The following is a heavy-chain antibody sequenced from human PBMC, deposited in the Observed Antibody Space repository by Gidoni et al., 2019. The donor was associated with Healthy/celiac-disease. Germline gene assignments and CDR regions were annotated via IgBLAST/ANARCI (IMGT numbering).Heavy chain of an antibody. CDR2: ISWNSGSI. D-gene: IGHD3-10*01. Sequence: EVQLVESGGGLLQPGRSLSLSCSASGFTFYDYAMHWVRQAPGKGLEWGSGISWNSGSIGYADSVKGRFTISRDNAKNSMYLQMNSLRAEDTALYYCAKDMRAGEDGSDYYMDVWGKGTTVTVSS. V-gene: IGHV3-9*01. CDR1: GFTFYDYA. J-gene: IGHJ6*03. CDR3: AKDMRAGEDGSDYYMDV.